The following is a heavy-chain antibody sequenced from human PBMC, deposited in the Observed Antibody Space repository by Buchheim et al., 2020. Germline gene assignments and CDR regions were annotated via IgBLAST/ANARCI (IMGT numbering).Heavy chain of an antibody. V-gene: IGHV1-2*02. D-gene: IGHD6-13*01. CDR3: ATANPSIASGGPYYFDY. J-gene: IGHJ4*02. Sequence: QVQLVQSGAEVKKPGASMKVSCKASGYTFTGYYAHWVRQAPGQGLEWMGWINPNSGGTNYAQKFQGRVTMTRDTSLSTAYMELTRLRSDDTAVYYCATANPSIASGGPYYFDYWGQGTL. CDR2: INPNSGGT. CDR1: GYTFTGYY.